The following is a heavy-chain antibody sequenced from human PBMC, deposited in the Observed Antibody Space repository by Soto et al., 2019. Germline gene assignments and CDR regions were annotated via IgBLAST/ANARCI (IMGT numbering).Heavy chain of an antibody. D-gene: IGHD5-18*01. Sequence: EVQLLESGGDLVQPGGSLRLSCAASGFTFGSYAMIWVRQAPGKGLVWVSTISSSGDSAYYADSVKGRFTVSRDNSMNTLYMQMNSLRAEDTAVYYCAKSDTDLSYGVDPWGQGTVVTVSS. CDR1: GFTFGSYA. V-gene: IGHV3-23*01. CDR2: ISSSGDSA. CDR3: AKSDTDLSYGVDP. J-gene: IGHJ5*02.